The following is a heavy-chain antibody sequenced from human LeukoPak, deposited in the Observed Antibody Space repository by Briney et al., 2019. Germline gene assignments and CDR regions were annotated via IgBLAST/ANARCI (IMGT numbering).Heavy chain of an antibody. CDR3: AREIFGLGSYPDF. D-gene: IGHD3-10*01. CDR2: IWHDGSHK. J-gene: IGHJ4*02. Sequence: VQPGRSLRLSCAASGFAFNTYAMHWVRQAPGQGLEWVALIWHDGSHKFYSNSVRGQFTISRDNSKNTVSLQMNNLRPEDTAVYYCAREIFGLGSYPDFWGQGTLVTVSS. V-gene: IGHV3-33*01. CDR1: GFAFNTYA.